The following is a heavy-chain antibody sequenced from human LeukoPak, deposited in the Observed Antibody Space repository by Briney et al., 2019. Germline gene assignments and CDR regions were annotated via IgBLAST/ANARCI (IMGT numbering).Heavy chain of an antibody. CDR3: ARAPQSDFWRGYYPPYFDY. Sequence: PSETLCLTCAVYGGSFSGYYWSWIRQPPGKGLEWIGEINHSGSTNYNPSLKSRVTISVDTSKNQFSLKLSSVTAADTAVYYCARAPQSDFWRGYYPPYFDYWGQGTLVTVSS. J-gene: IGHJ4*02. D-gene: IGHD3-3*01. V-gene: IGHV4-34*01. CDR1: GGSFSGYY. CDR2: INHSGST.